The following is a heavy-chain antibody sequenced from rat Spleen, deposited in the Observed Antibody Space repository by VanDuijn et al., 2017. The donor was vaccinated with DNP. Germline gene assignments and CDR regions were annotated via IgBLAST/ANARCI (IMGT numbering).Heavy chain of an antibody. CDR2: FNKDSSTI. J-gene: IGHJ3*01. V-gene: IGHV4-2*01. CDR1: GFNFIDYW. Sequence: EVKLVESGGGLVQPGRSLKLSCAASGFNFIDYWLGWVRQAPGKGLEWIGEFNKDSSTIKYIPYLKDKNTVSRANAQNTLYLQMSKVGSEDTAIYYCVRASGPRFAYWGQGTLVTVSS. CDR3: VRASGPRFAY.